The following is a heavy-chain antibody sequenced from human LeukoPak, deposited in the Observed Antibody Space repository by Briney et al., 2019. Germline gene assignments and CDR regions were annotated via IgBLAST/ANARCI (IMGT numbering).Heavy chain of an antibody. CDR3: ARIFHYDSSGYSSGFDY. J-gene: IGHJ4*02. CDR2: ISAYNGNT. Sequence: ASVKVSCKASGYAFTSYGISWVRQAPGQGLEWMGWISAYNGNTNYAQKLQGRVTMTTDTSTSTAYMELRSLRSDDTAVYYCARIFHYDSSGYSSGFDYWGQGTLVTVSS. V-gene: IGHV1-18*01. CDR1: GYAFTSYG. D-gene: IGHD3-22*01.